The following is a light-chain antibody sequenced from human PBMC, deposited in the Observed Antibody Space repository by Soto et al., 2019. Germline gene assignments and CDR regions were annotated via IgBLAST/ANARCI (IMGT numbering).Light chain of an antibody. J-gene: IGLJ3*02. CDR3: QSYDSSLSVWV. CDR1: SSYIGAGYD. Sequence: QSVLTQPPSVSGAPGQRVTISCTGSSSYIGAGYDVHWYQQLPGTAPKLLIYGNSNRPSGVPDRFSGSKSGTSASLAITGLQAEDAADYYCQSYDSSLSVWVFGGGTKVTVL. V-gene: IGLV1-40*01. CDR2: GNS.